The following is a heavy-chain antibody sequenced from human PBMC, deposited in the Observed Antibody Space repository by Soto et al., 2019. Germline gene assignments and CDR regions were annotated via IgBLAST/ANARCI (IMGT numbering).Heavy chain of an antibody. Sequence: EQLAESGGGVVQSGRSLRLSCEASGFTFSSFGMHWVRQAPGKGLEWVAVISYDGSDTYFADSVKGRFTISRDNSKNTVYLQMNSLRVEDTAVYYCVTDIQFLGIWYFDLWGRGSLVSVSS. CDR1: GFTFSSFG. CDR3: VTDIQFLGIWYFDL. CDR2: ISYDGSDT. J-gene: IGHJ2*01. V-gene: IGHV3-30*03. D-gene: IGHD3-3*01.